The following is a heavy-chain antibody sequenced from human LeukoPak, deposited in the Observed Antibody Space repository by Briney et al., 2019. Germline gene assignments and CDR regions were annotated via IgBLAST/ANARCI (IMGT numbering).Heavy chain of an antibody. V-gene: IGHV1-2*02. Sequence: ASVKVFCKASGYTFTGYYMHWVRQAPGQGVEWMGWIYPNSGGTNYAQKFQGRVTMTRDTSISTAYMELSRLRSDDTAVYYCARDVNDFWSGYYKVPDYWGQGTLVTVSS. CDR2: IYPNSGGT. CDR1: GYTFTGYY. D-gene: IGHD3-3*01. J-gene: IGHJ4*02. CDR3: ARDVNDFWSGYYKVPDY.